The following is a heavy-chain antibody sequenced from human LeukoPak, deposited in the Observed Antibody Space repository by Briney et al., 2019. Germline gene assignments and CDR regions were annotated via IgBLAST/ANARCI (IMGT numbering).Heavy chain of an antibody. CDR2: IKQDGGGK. CDR3: ARGDSVRYPGQH. V-gene: IGHV3-7*01. J-gene: IGHJ1*01. D-gene: IGHD1-26*01. Sequence: PGGSLRLSCAASGFTFSSYWMSWVRQAPGKGLEWVSNIKQDGGGKYYVDSVKGRFTISRDNAKNPLYLQMNSLRAEDTAVYYCARGDSVRYPGQHWGQGTLVTVSS. CDR1: GFTFSSYW.